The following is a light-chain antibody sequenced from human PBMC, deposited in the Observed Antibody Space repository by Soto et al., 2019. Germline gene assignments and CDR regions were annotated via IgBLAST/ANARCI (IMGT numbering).Light chain of an antibody. Sequence: DIPMTPSPSSLSASVGDRVTITCRASQSISRYLNWYQHKPGKAPKVLISVASSLQSGVPSRFSGSGSGTDFTLTISSLQPEDFATYYCQQSYTTPTFGGGTKVEMK. CDR1: QSISRY. CDR3: QQSYTTPT. CDR2: VAS. J-gene: IGKJ4*01. V-gene: IGKV1-39*01.